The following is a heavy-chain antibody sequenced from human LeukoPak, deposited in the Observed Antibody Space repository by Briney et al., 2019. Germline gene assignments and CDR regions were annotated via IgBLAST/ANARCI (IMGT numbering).Heavy chain of an antibody. CDR2: ISISGTTI. V-gene: IGHV3-48*01. J-gene: IGHJ4*02. Sequence: GGSLRLSCAASGATLSSYSMNWVRQAPGKGLEWVSHISISGTTIHYADSVKGRFTISRDSAKNSLYLQLNSLRGEDTAVYYCSTAKFDYWGQGTQLTVSS. CDR1: GATLSSYS. CDR3: STAKFDY.